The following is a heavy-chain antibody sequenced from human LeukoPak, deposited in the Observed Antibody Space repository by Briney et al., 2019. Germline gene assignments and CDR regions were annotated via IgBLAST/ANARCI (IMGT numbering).Heavy chain of an antibody. CDR1: GGSISSSSYY. V-gene: IGHV4-61*05. Sequence: SETLSLTCTVSGGSISSSSYYWGWIRQPPGKGLEWIGYIYYSGSTNYNPSLKSRVTISVDTSKNQFSLKLTSVTAADTAVYYCASGYSYGILDYWGQGTLVTVSS. CDR2: IYYSGST. J-gene: IGHJ4*02. D-gene: IGHD5-18*01. CDR3: ASGYSYGILDY.